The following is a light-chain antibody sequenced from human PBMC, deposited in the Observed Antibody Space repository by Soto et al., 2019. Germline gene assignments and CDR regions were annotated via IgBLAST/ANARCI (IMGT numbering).Light chain of an antibody. CDR2: GAS. V-gene: IGKV1-39*01. Sequence: DIQMTQSPSSLSATVGDRVTITCRASQSITIYLNWYQQQPGKAPRLLIYGASTLQTGVPSRFSGSGSMTDFTLTISVLQPEDFATYYCQQTYTAPRTFGQGTKVDI. CDR3: QQTYTAPRT. CDR1: QSITIY. J-gene: IGKJ1*01.